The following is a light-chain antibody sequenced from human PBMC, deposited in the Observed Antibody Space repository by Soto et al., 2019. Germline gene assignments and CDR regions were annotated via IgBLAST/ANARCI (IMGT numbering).Light chain of an antibody. J-gene: IGKJ1*01. CDR2: AAS. CDR3: QKYGSSWT. V-gene: IGKV3-20*01. CDR1: QSVSSGH. Sequence: IVLTQSPGTLSLSPGERATLSCRVSQSVSSGHLAWYQQKPGQGPRLLIYAASNRASGIPDRFSGSGSGTDFTLTITRLEPEDFAVYYCQKYGSSWTFGQGTKXXVK.